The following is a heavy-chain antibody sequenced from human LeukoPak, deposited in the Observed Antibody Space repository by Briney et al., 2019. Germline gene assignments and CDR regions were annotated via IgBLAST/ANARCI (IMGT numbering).Heavy chain of an antibody. CDR1: GGSISSSSYY. V-gene: IGHV4-39*07. J-gene: IGHJ4*02. D-gene: IGHD3-22*01. Sequence: SETLSLTCTVSGGSISSSSYYWGWIRQPPGKGLEWIGSIYYSGSTYYNPSLKCRVTISVDTSKNQFSLKLSAVTAADTAVYYCARSGGEYDSNGYLNYWGQGTLVSVSS. CDR3: ARSGGEYDSNGYLNY. CDR2: IYYSGST.